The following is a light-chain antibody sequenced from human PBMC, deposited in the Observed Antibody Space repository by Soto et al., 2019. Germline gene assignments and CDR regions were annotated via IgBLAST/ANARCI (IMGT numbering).Light chain of an antibody. J-gene: IGKJ2*01. CDR1: QGIGND. CDR3: LQDYNFPYT. Sequence: AIQMTQSPSSLPASVGDRVTITCRASQGIGNDVAWYQQRPGKAPKLLIYAASSLHSGVPSRFSGSGSGTDFTLTISSLQPEDFASYYCLQDYNFPYTFGQGTKLEIK. V-gene: IGKV1-6*01. CDR2: AAS.